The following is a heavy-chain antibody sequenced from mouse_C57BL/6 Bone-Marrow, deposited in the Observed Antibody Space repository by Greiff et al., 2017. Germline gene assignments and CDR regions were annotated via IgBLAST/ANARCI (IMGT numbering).Heavy chain of an antibody. V-gene: IGHV5-12*01. D-gene: IGHD1-1*01. CDR2: ISNGGGRT. J-gene: IGHJ4*01. Sequence: EVQLVESGGGLVQPGGSLKLSCAASGFTFSDYYMYWVRQTPEQRLEWVAYISNGGGRTYYPDTVKGRFTLSRDNAKNTLYRQMSRLKSEDTAMYYCARRIYYYPYYALDYWGQGTSVTVS. CDR3: ARRIYYYPYYALDY. CDR1: GFTFSDYY.